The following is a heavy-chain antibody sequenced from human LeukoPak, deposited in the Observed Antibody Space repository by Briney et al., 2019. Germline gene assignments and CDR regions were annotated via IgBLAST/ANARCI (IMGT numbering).Heavy chain of an antibody. V-gene: IGHV3-23*01. CDR2: ISGSGGST. D-gene: IGHD3-3*01. CDR3: AKDGGYDLYYYYMDV. Sequence: PGGYLRLSCAASGFTFSSYAMSWVRQAPGKGLVWGSAISGSGGSTYYADSVKVRFTISRANSKNTQYLQMNTRRAEDTAVYYCAKDGGYDLYYYYMDVWGKGTTVTVSS. CDR1: GFTFSSYA. J-gene: IGHJ6*03.